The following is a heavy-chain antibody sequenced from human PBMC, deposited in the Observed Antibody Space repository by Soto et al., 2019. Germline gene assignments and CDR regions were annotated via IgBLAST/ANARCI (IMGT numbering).Heavy chain of an antibody. D-gene: IGHD5-18*01. Sequence: GSLRLSCAASGFTFSSYAMSWVRQAPGKGLEWVSGISGSGGGTYYADSVKGRLTISRDNSKNTLYLQMNSLRAEDTAVYYCAKDGYSYRYPSYFDYWGQGTLVTVSS. CDR2: ISGSGGGT. CDR1: GFTFSSYA. CDR3: AKDGYSYRYPSYFDY. J-gene: IGHJ4*02. V-gene: IGHV3-23*01.